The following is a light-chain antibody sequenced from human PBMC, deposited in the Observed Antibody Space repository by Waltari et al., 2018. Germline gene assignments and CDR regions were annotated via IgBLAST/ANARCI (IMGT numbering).Light chain of an antibody. J-gene: IGKJ2*03. Sequence: DIVMTQSPDSLSVSLGERAPINCESRQSVLFTSNNRNYLAWYQQKPGQPPRLLFYWASTRETGVPDRFSGSGSGTNFTLTISSLRAEDVATYYCQQYYSSPYSFGQGTKVEIK. CDR2: WAS. CDR3: QQYYSSPYS. CDR1: QSVLFTSNNRNY. V-gene: IGKV4-1*01.